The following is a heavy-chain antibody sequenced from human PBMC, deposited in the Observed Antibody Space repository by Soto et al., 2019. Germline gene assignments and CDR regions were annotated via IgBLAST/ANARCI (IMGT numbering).Heavy chain of an antibody. CDR1: GGTFSSYA. J-gene: IGHJ6*02. CDR3: ARAGREYSSSSPMGYYYGLDV. D-gene: IGHD6-6*01. CDR2: IIPIFGTA. Sequence: QVQLVQSGAEVKKPGSSVKVSCKASGGTFSSYAISWVRQAPGQGLEWMGGIIPIFGTANYAQKFQGRVTITADEPTSPAYMELSSLRSEDTAVYYCARAGREYSSSSPMGYYYGLDVWGQGTTVTVSS. V-gene: IGHV1-69*01.